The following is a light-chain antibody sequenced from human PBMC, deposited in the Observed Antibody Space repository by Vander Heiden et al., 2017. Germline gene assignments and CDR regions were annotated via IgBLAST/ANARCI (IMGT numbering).Light chain of an antibody. CDR2: GNT. V-gene: IGLV1-40*01. CDR3: QSFDSSLTGVV. CDR1: SSNIGASYD. J-gene: IGLJ2*01. Sequence: QSVLTQPPSVSGAPGQRVTISCTGSSSNIGASYDVQWYQQLPGTAPKLLIYGNTNRPSGVPDRFSASKSGTAASLAITGLQAEDESDYYCQSFDSSLTGVVFGGGTKLTVL.